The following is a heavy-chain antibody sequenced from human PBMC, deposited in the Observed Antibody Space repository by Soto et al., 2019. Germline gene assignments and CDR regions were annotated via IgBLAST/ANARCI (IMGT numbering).Heavy chain of an antibody. Sequence: SVTVSCKPSVYTFTNNGIIWVRQAPGQGLEWMGWISAYNGNTNYAQKLQGRVTMTTDTSTSTAYMELRSLRSDDTAVYYCARVGFELLRYFDYWGQGTLVTVSS. V-gene: IGHV1-18*01. CDR3: ARVGFELLRYFDY. D-gene: IGHD2-15*01. CDR1: VYTFTNNG. J-gene: IGHJ4*02. CDR2: ISAYNGNT.